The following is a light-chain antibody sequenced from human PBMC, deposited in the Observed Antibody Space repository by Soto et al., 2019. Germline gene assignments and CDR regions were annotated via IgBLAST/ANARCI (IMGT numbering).Light chain of an antibody. CDR1: SSDVGRYNY. CDR2: DVS. CDR3: SSYTSSSTLYA. Sequence: QSVLTQPASVSGSPGQSITISCTGTSSDVGRYNYVSWYQQHPGKAPKLMIHDVSNRPSGVSDRFSGSKSGNTAPLTISGLQAEDEADYYCSSYTSSSTLYAFGTGTKVTVL. J-gene: IGLJ1*01. V-gene: IGLV2-14*01.